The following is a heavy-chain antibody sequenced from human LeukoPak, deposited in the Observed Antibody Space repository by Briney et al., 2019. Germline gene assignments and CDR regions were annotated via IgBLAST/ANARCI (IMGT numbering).Heavy chain of an antibody. CDR2: IYTSGST. CDR1: GGSISSGSYY. Sequence: SSETLSLTCTVSGGSISSGSYYWSWIRQPAGKGLEWIGRIYTSGSTNYNPSLKSRVTISVDTSKNQFSLKLCSVTAADTAVYYCARGGWGPLDYWGQGTLVTVSS. D-gene: IGHD3-16*01. V-gene: IGHV4-61*02. J-gene: IGHJ4*02. CDR3: ARGGWGPLDY.